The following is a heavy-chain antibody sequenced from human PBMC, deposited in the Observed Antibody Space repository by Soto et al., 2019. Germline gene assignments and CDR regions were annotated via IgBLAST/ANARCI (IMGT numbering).Heavy chain of an antibody. CDR2: IIPIFGTA. J-gene: IGHJ5*02. Sequence: QVQLVQSGAEVKRPGSSVKVSCKASGGTFSSYAISWVRQAPGQGLEWMGGIIPIFGTANYAQKFQGRVTITADESTSTANMELSSLRSENTAVYYCAVGRPFRGGEAASSGPDWFDPWGQGTLVTVSS. CDR3: AVGRPFRGGEAASSGPDWFDP. CDR1: GGTFSSYA. D-gene: IGHD6-13*01. V-gene: IGHV1-69*12.